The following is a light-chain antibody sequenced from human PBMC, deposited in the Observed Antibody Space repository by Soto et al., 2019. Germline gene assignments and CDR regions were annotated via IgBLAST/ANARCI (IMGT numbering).Light chain of an antibody. V-gene: IGLV2-14*01. J-gene: IGLJ2*01. CDR2: DVS. Sequence: QSALTQPASVFGSPGQSITISCTGTGSDVGGYNYVSWYQQHPGKAPKLMIYDVSNRPSGVSNRFSGSKSGNTASLTISGLQAEDEADYYCSSYTSSSTVVFGGGTKLTVL. CDR3: SSYTSSSTVV. CDR1: GSDVGGYNY.